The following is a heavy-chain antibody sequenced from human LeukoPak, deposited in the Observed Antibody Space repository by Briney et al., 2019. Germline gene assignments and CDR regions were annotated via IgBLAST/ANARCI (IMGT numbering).Heavy chain of an antibody. CDR2: ISWNSGSI. D-gene: IGHD5-12*01. V-gene: IGHV3-9*01. CDR3: AKDIGSGYERYYYGMDV. Sequence: GRSLRLSCAASGFTFDDYAMHWVRQAPGEGLEWVSGISWNSGSIGYADSVKGRFTISRDSAKDSLYLQMNSLRAEDTALYYCAKDIGSGYERYYYGMDVWGQGTTVTVSS. J-gene: IGHJ6*02. CDR1: GFTFDDYA.